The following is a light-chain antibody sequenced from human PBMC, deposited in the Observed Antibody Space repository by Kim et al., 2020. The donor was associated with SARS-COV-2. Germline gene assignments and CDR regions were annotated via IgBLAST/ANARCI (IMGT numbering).Light chain of an antibody. CDR2: AAS. Sequence: GDIVPITCRGSEGILSYLALYQNKSGQATRLLIYAASTLQGGVASRYSGSGSGTDLTLTINSLQPEEFATYYSQKSNGYPWTFGQGTKVDSK. CDR1: EGILSY. CDR3: QKSNGYPWT. J-gene: IGKJ1*01. V-gene: IGKV1-9*01.